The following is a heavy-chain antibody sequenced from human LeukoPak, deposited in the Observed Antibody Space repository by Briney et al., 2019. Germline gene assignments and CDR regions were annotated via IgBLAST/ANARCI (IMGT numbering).Heavy chain of an antibody. D-gene: IGHD1-26*01. CDR3: AKASEWELLMGAFDI. CDR1: GFTFSSYG. CDR2: ISYDGSNK. Sequence: GGSLRLSCAASGFTFSSYGMHWVRQAPGKGLEWVAVISYDGSNKYYADSVKGRFTISRDNSKNTLYLQMNSLRAEDTAVYYCAKASEWELLMGAFDIWGQGTMVTVSS. V-gene: IGHV3-30*18. J-gene: IGHJ3*02.